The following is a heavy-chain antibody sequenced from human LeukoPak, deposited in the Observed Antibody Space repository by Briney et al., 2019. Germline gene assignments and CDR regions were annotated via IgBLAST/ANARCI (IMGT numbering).Heavy chain of an antibody. J-gene: IGHJ6*03. D-gene: IGHD6-6*01. CDR2: IIPILGIA. V-gene: IGHV1-69*04. Sequence: SVKVSCKASGGTFSSYAISWVRQAPGQGLEWMGRIIPILGIANCAQKFQGRVTITADKSTSTAYMELSSLRSEDTAVYYCARGGIAARVYYYYYMDVWGKGTTVTVSS. CDR1: GGTFSSYA. CDR3: ARGGIAARVYYYYYMDV.